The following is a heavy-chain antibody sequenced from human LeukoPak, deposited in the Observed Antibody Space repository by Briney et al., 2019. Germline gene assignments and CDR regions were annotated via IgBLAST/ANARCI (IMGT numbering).Heavy chain of an antibody. CDR3: ARNPGVYMVWDY. J-gene: IGHJ4*02. D-gene: IGHD3-10*01. V-gene: IGHV3-48*03. CDR2: ISSSGTTI. CDR1: GFTFSSYE. Sequence: GGSLRLSCAASGFTFSSYEMNWVRQAPGKGLEWVSYISSSGTTIYYADSVKGRFTISRDNAKNSLFLQMNSLRAEDTAVYYCARNPGVYMVWDYWGQGTLVTVSS.